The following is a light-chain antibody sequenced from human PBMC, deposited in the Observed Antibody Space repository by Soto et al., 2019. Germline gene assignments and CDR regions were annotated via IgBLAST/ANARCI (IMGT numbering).Light chain of an antibody. J-gene: IGKJ4*01. CDR1: QSLISS. Sequence: EIVMTQSPATLSVSPGERAPLSCRASQSLISSLAWYQQKPGQAPRLLIYGVSTRATGIPARFSGGGSGTEFALTISSLQSEDFAVYYCQQYDIWPLTFGGGTKVEIK. V-gene: IGKV3-15*01. CDR3: QQYDIWPLT. CDR2: GVS.